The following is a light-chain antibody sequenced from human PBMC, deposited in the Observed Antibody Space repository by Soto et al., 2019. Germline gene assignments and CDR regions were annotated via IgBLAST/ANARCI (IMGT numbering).Light chain of an antibody. CDR3: AAWDDSLSGPVV. CDR1: SFNIGSNY. Sequence: QSVLTQPPSASGTPGQRVTISCSGSSFNIGSNYVYWYQQHPGTAPKQLIYRNNQRPSGVPDRFSVSKSGTSASPAISGLRSEDEADYSCAAWDDSLSGPVVFGGGTKLTVL. J-gene: IGLJ2*01. V-gene: IGLV1-47*01. CDR2: RNN.